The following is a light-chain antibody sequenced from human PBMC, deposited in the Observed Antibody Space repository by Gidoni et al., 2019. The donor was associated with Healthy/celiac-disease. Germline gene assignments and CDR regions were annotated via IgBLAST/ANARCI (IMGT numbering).Light chain of an antibody. V-gene: IGLV2-14*01. CDR2: AVS. CDR1: SSDVGGYNY. CDR3: SSYTSSSTPV. Sequence: QSALTQPASVSGSPGQSITISCTGTSSDVGGYNYVSWYQQHPGKAPQLMIYAVSNRPSGVPDRFSGSKSGNTASLTISGLQAEDEADYYCSSYTSSSTPVFGGGTKLTVL. J-gene: IGLJ2*01.